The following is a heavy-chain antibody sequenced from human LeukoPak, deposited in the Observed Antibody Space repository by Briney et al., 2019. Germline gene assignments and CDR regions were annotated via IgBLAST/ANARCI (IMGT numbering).Heavy chain of an antibody. J-gene: IGHJ4*02. CDR2: ISYDGSNK. V-gene: IGHV3-30*18. CDR3: AKDYSSSSNYFDF. Sequence: GGSLRLSCAVPGVTFSTYGMHWVRQAPGKGLEWVAFISYDGSNKYYADSVKGRFTISRDNSKNTLYLEMNSLRPEDTALYCCAKDYSSSSNYFDFWGQGTPGHRLL. D-gene: IGHD6-13*01. CDR1: GVTFSTYG.